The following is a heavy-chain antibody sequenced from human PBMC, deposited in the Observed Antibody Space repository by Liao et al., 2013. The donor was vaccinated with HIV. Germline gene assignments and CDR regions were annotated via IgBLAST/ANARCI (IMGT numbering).Heavy chain of an antibody. CDR2: INHSGST. Sequence: QVQLQQWGAGLLKPSETLSLTCAVYGGSFSGYYWSWIRQPPGKGLEWIGDINHSGSTNYNPSLKSRVTISVDTSKNHFSLRLSSVTAADTAVYFCAVGSSWYNGWVYWGQGTLVTVSS. CDR3: AVGSSWYNGWVY. CDR1: GGSFSGYY. D-gene: IGHD6-13*01. J-gene: IGHJ4*02. V-gene: IGHV4-34*01.